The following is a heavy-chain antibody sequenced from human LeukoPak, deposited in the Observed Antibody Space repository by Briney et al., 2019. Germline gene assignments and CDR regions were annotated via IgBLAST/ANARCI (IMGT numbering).Heavy chain of an antibody. CDR1: GGSISSYY. CDR2: ICYRGST. D-gene: IGHD5-18*01. V-gene: IGHV4-59*08. J-gene: IGHJ4*02. CDR3: ARTLRGYSYGAYFDY. Sequence: SETLSLTCTVSGGSISSYYWSWIRQPPGKGVEWIGYICYRGSTNYNPSLKSRVTISVETSKNQFSLELSSVTAADTAVYYCARTLRGYSYGAYFDYWGQGTLVTVSS.